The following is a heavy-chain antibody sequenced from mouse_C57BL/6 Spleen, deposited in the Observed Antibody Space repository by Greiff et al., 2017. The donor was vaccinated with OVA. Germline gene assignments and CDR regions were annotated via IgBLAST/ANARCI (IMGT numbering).Heavy chain of an antibody. J-gene: IGHJ2*01. D-gene: IGHD1-3*01. CDR3: ARAPQYNFDY. CDR2: IYPGSGNT. CDR1: GYTFTDYY. Sequence: QVQLQQSGAELVRPGASVKLSCKASGYTFTDYYINWVKQRPGQGLEWIARIYPGSGNTYYNEKFKGKATLTAEKSSSTAYMQLSSLTSEDSAVYFCARAPQYNFDYWGQGTTLTVSS. V-gene: IGHV1-76*01.